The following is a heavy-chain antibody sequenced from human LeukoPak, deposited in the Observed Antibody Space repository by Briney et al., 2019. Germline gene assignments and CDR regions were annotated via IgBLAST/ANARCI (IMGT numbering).Heavy chain of an antibody. CDR1: GFTFSSYG. D-gene: IGHD3-22*01. Sequence: PGRSLRLSCAASGFTFSSYGMHWVRQAPGKGLEWVAVIWYDGSNKYYADSVKGRFTISRDNSKNTLYLQMNSLRAEDTAVYYCARDRDSSGYWALDYWGRGTLVTVSS. V-gene: IGHV3-33*01. J-gene: IGHJ4*02. CDR2: IWYDGSNK. CDR3: ARDRDSSGYWALDY.